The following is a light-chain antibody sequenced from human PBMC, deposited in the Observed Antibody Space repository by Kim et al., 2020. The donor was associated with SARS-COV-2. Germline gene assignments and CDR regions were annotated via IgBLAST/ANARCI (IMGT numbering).Light chain of an antibody. CDR3: ATWDDSLNVWV. V-gene: IGLV1-44*01. CDR2: GNI. Sequence: GQRVTISGSGGSSNIGTYTVQWYQQLPGTAPKLLIYGNIQRPSGVPDRFSASKSGTSASLAISGLQSEDEADYYCATWDDSLNVWVFGGGTQLTVL. J-gene: IGLJ3*02. CDR1: SSNIGTYT.